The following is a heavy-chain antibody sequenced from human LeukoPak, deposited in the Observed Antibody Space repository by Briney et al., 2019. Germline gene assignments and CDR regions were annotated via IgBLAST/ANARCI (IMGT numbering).Heavy chain of an antibody. V-gene: IGHV1-69*05. CDR2: IIPIFGTA. Sequence: SVKVSCKASGGTFSSYAISWVRQAPGQGLEWMGGIIPIFGTANYAQKFQGRVTITTDESTSTAYMELSSLRSEDTAVYYCARSQTNYDSSGYYYLNDYWGQGTLVTVSS. CDR3: ARSQTNYDSSGYYYLNDY. CDR1: GGTFSSYA. D-gene: IGHD3-22*01. J-gene: IGHJ4*02.